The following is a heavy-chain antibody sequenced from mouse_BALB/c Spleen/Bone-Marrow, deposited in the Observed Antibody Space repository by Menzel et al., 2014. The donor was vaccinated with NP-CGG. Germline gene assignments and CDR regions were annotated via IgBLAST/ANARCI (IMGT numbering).Heavy chain of an antibody. CDR2: INPSSGGT. CDR3: TRSGPGFAY. Sequence: QVQLKESGPELVKPGTLVKMSCKASGYTFTSYDINWVKQRPGQGLEWIGEINPSSGGTNSNEKVKSKATLTVDKSSXTAYMQLSSLTSEDSAVYYCTRSGPGFAYWGQGTLVTVSA. CDR1: GYTFTSYD. J-gene: IGHJ3*01. V-gene: IGHV1S81*02.